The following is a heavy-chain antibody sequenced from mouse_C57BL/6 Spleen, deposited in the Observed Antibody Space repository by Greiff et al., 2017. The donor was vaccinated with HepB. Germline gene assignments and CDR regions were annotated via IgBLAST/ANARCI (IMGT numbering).Heavy chain of an antibody. CDR3: ARLDSSGF. CDR1: GFTFSSYG. V-gene: IGHV5-6*01. Sequence: EVKLVESGGDLVKPGGSLKLSCAASGFTFSSYGMSWVRQTPDKRLEWVATISSGGSYTYYPDSVKGRFTISRDNAKNNLYLQMSSLKSEDTAMYYCARLDSSGFWGQGTSVTVSS. J-gene: IGHJ4*01. D-gene: IGHD3-2*02. CDR2: ISSGGSYT.